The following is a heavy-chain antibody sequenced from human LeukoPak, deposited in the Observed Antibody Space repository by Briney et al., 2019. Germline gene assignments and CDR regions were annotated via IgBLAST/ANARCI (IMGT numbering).Heavy chain of an antibody. CDR2: INPNSGGT. J-gene: IGHJ4*02. Sequence: ASVKVSCKASGYTFTGYYMHWVRRAPGQGLEWMGRINPNSGGTNYAQKFQGRVTMARDTSISTAYMELSRLRSDDTAVYYCARAEPKSYNWNYGDYWGQGTLVTVSS. CDR1: GYTFTGYY. D-gene: IGHD1-20*01. V-gene: IGHV1-2*06. CDR3: ARAEPKSYNWNYGDY.